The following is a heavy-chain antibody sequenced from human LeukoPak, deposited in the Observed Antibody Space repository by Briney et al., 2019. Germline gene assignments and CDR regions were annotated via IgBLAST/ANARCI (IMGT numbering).Heavy chain of an antibody. J-gene: IGHJ4*02. Sequence: PGGPLRLSCAASGFIFSTYAMDWVRQAPGKGLEYVAAITSNGGSTYYASSVKGRFTISRDNSKNTLYLQMGSLRAEDMAVYYCARVRWSSAFDYWGQGTLVTVSS. CDR2: ITSNGGST. V-gene: IGHV3-64*01. CDR1: GFIFSTYA. CDR3: ARVRWSSAFDY. D-gene: IGHD1-26*01.